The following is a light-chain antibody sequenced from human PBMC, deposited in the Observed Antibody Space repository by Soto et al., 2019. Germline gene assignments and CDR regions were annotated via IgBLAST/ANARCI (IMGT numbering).Light chain of an antibody. CDR3: QQLESYPST. CDR2: DTS. V-gene: IGKV1-5*01. Sequence: DIQLTQSPSTLSAAVGDSVTITCRASQNIRNLLAWYQQKPGKAPKPLIFDTSTLKTGVPSRFGGSGSGAEFNFTITGMQPDDFATYFCQQLESYPSTFGGGTKVAIK. J-gene: IGKJ4*01. CDR1: QNIRNL.